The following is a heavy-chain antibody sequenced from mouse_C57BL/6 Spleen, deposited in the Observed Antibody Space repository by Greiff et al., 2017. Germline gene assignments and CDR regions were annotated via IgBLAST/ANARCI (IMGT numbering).Heavy chain of an antibody. CDR3: ARKGLYYGSSWEAMDY. V-gene: IGHV1-22*01. J-gene: IGHJ4*01. CDR2: INPNNGGT. CDR1: GYTFTDYN. D-gene: IGHD1-1*01. Sequence: VQLQQSGPELVKPGASVKMSCKASGYTFTDYNMHWVKQSHGKSLEWIGYINPNNGGTSYNQKFKGKATLTVNKSSSTAYMELRSLTSEDSAVYYCARKGLYYGSSWEAMDYWGQGTSVTVSS.